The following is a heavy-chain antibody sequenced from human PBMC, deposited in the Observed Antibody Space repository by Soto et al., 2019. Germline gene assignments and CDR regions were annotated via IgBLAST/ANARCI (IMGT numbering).Heavy chain of an antibody. J-gene: IGHJ4*02. CDR2: ITGRDTF. V-gene: IGHV3-21*01. Sequence: LILSWAVSGVTLSSFSMHWVRHAPGRGLEWVSCITGRDTFYADSVKGRLTISIDNAKNTLYLQMSSLRAEDTAVSYCARDETLVRGVPFDCCGTGTLVTVSS. CDR3: ARDETLVRGVPFDC. D-gene: IGHD3-10*01. CDR1: GVTLSSFS.